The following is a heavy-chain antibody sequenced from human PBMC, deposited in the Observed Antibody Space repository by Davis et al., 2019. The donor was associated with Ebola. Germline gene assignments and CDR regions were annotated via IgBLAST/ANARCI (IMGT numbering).Heavy chain of an antibody. CDR1: GGTFSSYA. CDR3: ARDNDLGAFDI. CDR2: INPKSGGT. Sequence: ASVKVSCRASGGTFSSYAISWVRQAPGQGLEWMGWINPKSGGTNYGQKFQGWVTMTRDTSISTAYMELSRLRSDDTAVYYCARDNDLGAFDIWGQGTMVTVSS. V-gene: IGHV1-2*04. J-gene: IGHJ3*02. D-gene: IGHD3-3*01.